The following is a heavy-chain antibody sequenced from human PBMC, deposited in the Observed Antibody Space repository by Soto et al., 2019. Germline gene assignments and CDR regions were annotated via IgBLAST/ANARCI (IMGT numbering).Heavy chain of an antibody. J-gene: IGHJ5*02. D-gene: IGHD3-10*01. CDR3: ARSMVRGVIITLVWFDL. Sequence: PSETLSLTCAVYGGSFSGYYWSWIRQPPGKGLEWIGEINHSGSTNYNPSLKSRVTISVDTSKNQFSLKLSSVTAADTAVYYCARSMVRGVIITLVWFDLWGQGTLVTVSS. CDR1: GGSFSGYY. CDR2: INHSGST. V-gene: IGHV4-34*01.